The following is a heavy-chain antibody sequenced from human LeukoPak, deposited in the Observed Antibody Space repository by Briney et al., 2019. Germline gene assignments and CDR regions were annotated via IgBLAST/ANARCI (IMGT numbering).Heavy chain of an antibody. CDR2: IYYSGST. CDR3: ARDRSSYFDY. Sequence: SETLSLTCTVSGGSISSYYWSWIRQPPGKGLEWIGYIYYSGSTNYNPSLNSRVTMSVDTSKNQFSLKLSSVTAADTAVYYCARDRSSYFDYWGQGTLVTVSS. V-gene: IGHV4-59*01. D-gene: IGHD6-6*01. CDR1: GGSISSYY. J-gene: IGHJ4*02.